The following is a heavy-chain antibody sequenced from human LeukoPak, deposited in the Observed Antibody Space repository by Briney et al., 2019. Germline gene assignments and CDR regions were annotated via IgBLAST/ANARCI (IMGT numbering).Heavy chain of an antibody. CDR2: INPNSGGT. CDR1: GYTFTGYY. Sequence: ASVKVSCKASGYTFTGYYMHWVRQAPGQGLEWMGWINPNSGGTNYAQKFQGRVTMTRDTSISTAYMVLSRLRSDDTAVYYCAREYSGYDYGADYWGQGTLVTVSS. D-gene: IGHD5-12*01. CDR3: AREYSGYDYGADY. J-gene: IGHJ4*02. V-gene: IGHV1-2*02.